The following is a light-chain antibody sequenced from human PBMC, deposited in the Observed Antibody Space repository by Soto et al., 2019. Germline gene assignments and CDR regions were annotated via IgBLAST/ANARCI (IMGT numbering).Light chain of an antibody. V-gene: IGKV3-11*01. Sequence: EIALTQSPATLSLCPGERATLSGRASQSVSSYLAWYQQKPGQAPRLLIYDASNRATGIPARFSGSGSGTDFTLTISSLEPEDFAVYYCQQRSNWPITFGQGTRLEIK. CDR3: QQRSNWPIT. CDR1: QSVSSY. CDR2: DAS. J-gene: IGKJ5*01.